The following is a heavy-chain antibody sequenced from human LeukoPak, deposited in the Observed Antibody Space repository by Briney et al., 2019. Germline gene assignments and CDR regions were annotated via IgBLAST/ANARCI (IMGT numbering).Heavy chain of an antibody. Sequence: GASVKVSCKASGGTFSSYAISWVRQAPGQGLEWMGGIIPIFGTANYAQKFQGRVTITADESTSTAYMELSSLRSEDTAVYYCASPVEMATITSFDYWGQGTPVTVSS. CDR2: IIPIFGTA. J-gene: IGHJ4*02. V-gene: IGHV1-69*13. CDR1: GGTFSSYA. CDR3: ASPVEMATITSFDY. D-gene: IGHD5-24*01.